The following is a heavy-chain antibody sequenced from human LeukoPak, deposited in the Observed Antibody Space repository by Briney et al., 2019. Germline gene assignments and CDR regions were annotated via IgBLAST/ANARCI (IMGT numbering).Heavy chain of an antibody. CDR3: ARDGDVLRYFDWLPTYYFDY. Sequence: ASVKVSCKASGYTFTGYYMHWVRQAPGQGLEWMGWINPNSGGTNYAQKFQGRVTMTRDTSISTAYMELSRLRSDDTAVYYCARDGDVLRYFDWLPTYYFDYWGQGTLVTVSS. CDR2: INPNSGGT. CDR1: GYTFTGYY. J-gene: IGHJ4*02. V-gene: IGHV1-2*02. D-gene: IGHD3-9*01.